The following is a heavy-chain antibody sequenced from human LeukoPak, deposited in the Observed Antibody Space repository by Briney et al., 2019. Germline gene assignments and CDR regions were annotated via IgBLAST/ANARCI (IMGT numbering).Heavy chain of an antibody. CDR3: ARLNSSSWPPYFDY. J-gene: IGHJ4*02. CDR1: GGSISSYY. CDR2: INYSGST. D-gene: IGHD6-13*01. Sequence: SETLSLTCTVSGGSISSYYWSWIRQPPGKGLEWIGYINYSGSTNYNPSLKSRVTISVDTSKNQFSLKLSSVTAADTAVYYCARLNSSSWPPYFDYWGQGTLVTVSS. V-gene: IGHV4-59*01.